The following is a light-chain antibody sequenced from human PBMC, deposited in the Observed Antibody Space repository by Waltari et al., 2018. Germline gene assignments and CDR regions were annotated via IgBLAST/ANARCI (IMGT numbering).Light chain of an antibody. CDR3: AAWDDSLKTVI. V-gene: IGLV1-44*01. CDR1: SSNIGSNT. J-gene: IGLJ2*01. CDR2: GND. Sequence: QSVLTQPPSASGTPGQRVTISCSGSSSNIGSNTVNWYQQLPGTAPKLLIYGNDQRPSGVPDRFSGSKSGTSASLAISGLQSEDEAGYYCAAWDDSLKTVIFGGGTKLTVL.